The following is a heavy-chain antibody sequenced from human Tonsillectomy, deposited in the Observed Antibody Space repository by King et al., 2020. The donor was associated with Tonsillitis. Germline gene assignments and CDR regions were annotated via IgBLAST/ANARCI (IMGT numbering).Heavy chain of an antibody. CDR1: AYSFSKYY. D-gene: IGHD4-17*01. J-gene: IGHJ5*02. Sequence: QVQLVESGAEVQRPGAAVNISCKASAYSFSKYYMHWVRQAPGQGLEWMGVINPSGGSTSYAQKFQGRLTMTRDTSTSTLYMALSSLRSEDTAVYYCASGYDYGSSGEGWLDPWGQGTLVTVSS. CDR3: ASGYDYGSSGEGWLDP. CDR2: INPSGGST. V-gene: IGHV1-46*03.